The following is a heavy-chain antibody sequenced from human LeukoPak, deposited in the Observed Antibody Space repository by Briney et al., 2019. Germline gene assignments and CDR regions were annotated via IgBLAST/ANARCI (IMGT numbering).Heavy chain of an antibody. V-gene: IGHV3-30*04. Sequence: GGSLRLSCAASGFTFSSYAMHWVRQAPGKGLEWVAVISYGGSNNYYADSVKGRFTISRDNSKNTLYLRMNSLRAEDTAVYYCASLIAVASTNFDYWGQGTLVTVSS. J-gene: IGHJ4*02. CDR2: ISYGGSNN. CDR1: GFTFSSYA. D-gene: IGHD6-19*01. CDR3: ASLIAVASTNFDY.